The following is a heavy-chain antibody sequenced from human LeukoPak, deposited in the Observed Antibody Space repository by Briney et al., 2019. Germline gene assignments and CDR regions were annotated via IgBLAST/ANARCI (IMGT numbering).Heavy chain of an antibody. V-gene: IGHV4-39*07. Sequence: SETLSLTCTVSGGSISSSSYYWGWIRQPPGKGLEWIGSIYYSGSTYYNPSLKSRVTISVDTSKNQFSLKLSSVTAADTAVYYCARVRFPLGEHVDTAMVQISYYFDYWGQGTLVTVSS. D-gene: IGHD5-18*01. CDR2: IYYSGST. J-gene: IGHJ4*02. CDR1: GGSISSSSYY. CDR3: ARVRFPLGEHVDTAMVQISYYFDY.